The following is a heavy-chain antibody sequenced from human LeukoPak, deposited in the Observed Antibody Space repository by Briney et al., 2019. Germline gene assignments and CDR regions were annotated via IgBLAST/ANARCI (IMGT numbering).Heavy chain of an antibody. Sequence: ASVKLSCKASGYTFTGYYIHWVRQAPGQGLEWMGWSHPKSGGTNYAQKFPGRVTMTRDTSISTAYMELSRLRADDTAVYYCARMWFWESVSHFDYWGQGTLVTVSS. J-gene: IGHJ4*02. CDR3: ARMWFWESVSHFDY. V-gene: IGHV1-2*02. CDR2: SHPKSGGT. CDR1: GYTFTGYY. D-gene: IGHD3-10*01.